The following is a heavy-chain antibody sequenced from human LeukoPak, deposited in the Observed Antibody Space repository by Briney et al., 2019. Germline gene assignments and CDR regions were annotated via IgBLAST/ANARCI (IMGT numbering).Heavy chain of an antibody. CDR1: GGSISSYY. CDR2: IYYSGST. V-gene: IGHV4-59*12. Sequence: PSETLSLTCTVSGGSISSYYWSWIRQPPGKGLEWIGYIYYSGSTYYNPSLKSRVTISVDTSKNQFSLKLSSVTAADTAVYYCARDHSSGYVDYWGQGTLVTVSS. J-gene: IGHJ4*02. D-gene: IGHD3-22*01. CDR3: ARDHSSGYVDY.